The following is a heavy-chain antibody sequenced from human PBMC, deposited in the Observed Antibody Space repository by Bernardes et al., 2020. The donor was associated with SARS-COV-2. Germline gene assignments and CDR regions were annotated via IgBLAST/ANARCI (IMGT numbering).Heavy chain of an antibody. Sequence: GESLKISCKASGYGFDYFWVGWVRPMPGKGLEYMGLVYPGDSDTRYNPSVVGQVTISVDKSANTAYLQWNSLKASDTGTYYCARSNTYYGMDVWGQGTTVTVS. J-gene: IGHJ6*02. CDR3: ARSNTYYGMDV. CDR1: GYGFDYFW. D-gene: IGHD3-16*01. CDR2: VYPGDSDT. V-gene: IGHV5-51*01.